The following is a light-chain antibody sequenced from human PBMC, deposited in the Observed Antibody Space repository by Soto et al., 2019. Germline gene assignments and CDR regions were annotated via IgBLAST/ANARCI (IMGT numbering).Light chain of an antibody. CDR1: TSDIGNYNY. V-gene: IGLV2-14*01. J-gene: IGLJ1*01. Sequence: QSALSQPASVSGSPGNSVSISCTGATSDIGNYNYLSWYQQHPGKAPKLIIYQVSNRPSGVSNRFSGSKSGNKASLTISGLQADDEADYYCSTYKGSNTPYAFGTGTKVTVL. CDR3: STYKGSNTPYA. CDR2: QVS.